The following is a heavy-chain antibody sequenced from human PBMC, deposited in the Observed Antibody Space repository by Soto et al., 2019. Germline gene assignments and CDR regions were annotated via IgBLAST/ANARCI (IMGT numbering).Heavy chain of an antibody. V-gene: IGHV1-8*01. CDR1: GYTFSNYD. CDR3: ARVMGSVDF. D-gene: IGHD1-26*01. J-gene: IGHJ4*02. CDR2: MNPKSGYT. Sequence: QVQLVQSGAEVKKPGTSVRISCKTSGYTFSNYDINWVRQAAGQGLEWMGWMNPKSGYTGSARNFQGRVTMTRDTSMTTAYMELSSLRSEDTDMYYGARVMGSVDFWGQGALVTVSS.